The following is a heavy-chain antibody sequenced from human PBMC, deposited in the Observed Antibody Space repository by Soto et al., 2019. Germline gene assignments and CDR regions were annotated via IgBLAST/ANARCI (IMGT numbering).Heavy chain of an antibody. V-gene: IGHV1-69*06. CDR2: IIPIFGTA. CDR3: ATDRPSRYSGYDQ. CDR1: GGTFSSYA. J-gene: IGHJ4*02. D-gene: IGHD5-12*01. Sequence: QVQLVQSGAEVKKPGSSVKVSCKASGGTFSSYAISWERQAPGKGLEWMGGIIPIFGTANYAQKFQGRDTITADKSTTTAYMELSSLRSEDTAVYYCATDRPSRYSGYDQWGQGTLVTVSS.